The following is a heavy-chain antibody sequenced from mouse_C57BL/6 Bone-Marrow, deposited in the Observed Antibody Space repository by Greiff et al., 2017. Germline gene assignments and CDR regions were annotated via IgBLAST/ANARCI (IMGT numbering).Heavy chain of an antibody. D-gene: IGHD2-3*01. CDR3: SSFDGNYFDF. V-gene: IGHV14-4*01. J-gene: IGHJ2*01. CDR2: IDPEIGDT. Sequence: VQLQQSGAELVRPGASVKLSCTASGFNIKDDYIHWVKQRPEQGLEWIGWIDPEIGDTKYASKFQGKATITSDTSSNTAYLQLSSLTSEDTAVYYCSSFDGNYFDFWGRGTPLTVAS. CDR1: GFNIKDDY.